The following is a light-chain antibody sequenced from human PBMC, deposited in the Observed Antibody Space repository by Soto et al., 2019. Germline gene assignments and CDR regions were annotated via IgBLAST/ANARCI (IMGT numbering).Light chain of an antibody. CDR1: SSDVGDYNY. CDR2: EVS. J-gene: IGLJ2*01. CDR3: SSNAGSNNLV. Sequence: QSALTQPPSASGTPGQSVTIPCTGTSSDVGDYNYVSWYQQHPGKAPKLVIYEVSRRPSGVPDRFSGSKSGNTASLTVSGLQAEDEADYYCSSNAGSNNLVFGXXTXLTVL. V-gene: IGLV2-8*01.